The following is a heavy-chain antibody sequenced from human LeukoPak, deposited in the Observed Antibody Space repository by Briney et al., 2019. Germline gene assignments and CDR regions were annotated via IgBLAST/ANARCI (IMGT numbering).Heavy chain of an antibody. Sequence: ASVKVSCKASGYTFTGYYMHWVRQSPGQGLEWMGWINPNSGGTNYAQKFQGRVTMTRDTSISTAYMELSRLRSDDTAVYYCASSSMIDYSSSYFDYWGQGTLVTVSS. D-gene: IGHD6-6*01. CDR3: ASSSMIDYSSSYFDY. V-gene: IGHV1-2*02. CDR2: INPNSGGT. CDR1: GYTFTGYY. J-gene: IGHJ4*02.